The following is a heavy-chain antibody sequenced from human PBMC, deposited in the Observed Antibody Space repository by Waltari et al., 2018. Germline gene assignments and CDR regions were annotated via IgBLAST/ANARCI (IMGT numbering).Heavy chain of an antibody. CDR2: IYSSGST. J-gene: IGHJ4*02. Sequence: QVQLQESGPGLVKPSGTLSLSCTASGGSSSSSSWSCIRQPAGKGLEWIGRIYSSGSTNYNPSLRSRVTMSVDTSKNQFSLKLNSVTAADTAVYYCARDWAAVADYYFDYWGQGTLVTVSS. CDR1: GGSSSSSS. D-gene: IGHD6-19*01. V-gene: IGHV4-4*07. CDR3: ARDWAAVADYYFDY.